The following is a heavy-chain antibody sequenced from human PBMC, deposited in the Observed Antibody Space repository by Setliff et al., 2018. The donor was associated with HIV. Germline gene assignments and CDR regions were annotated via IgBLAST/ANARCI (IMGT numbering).Heavy chain of an antibody. CDR1: GFTFSNSW. CDR3: ARGGANPSWFNS. V-gene: IGHV3-74*03. D-gene: IGHD3-16*01. J-gene: IGHJ5*01. Sequence: GGSLRLSCAASGFTFSNSWMHWVRQAPGKGLVWVSRINTDGSSATYADSVKGRFTNSRDNAKNTLYLQMDSLRAEDTAVYYCARGGANPSWFNSWGQGTLVTVSS. CDR2: INTDGSSA.